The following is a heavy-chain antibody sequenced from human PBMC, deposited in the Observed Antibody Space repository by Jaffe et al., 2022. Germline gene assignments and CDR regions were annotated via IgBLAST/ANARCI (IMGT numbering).Heavy chain of an antibody. V-gene: IGHV5-51*03. CDR2: LYPSDSDA. D-gene: IGHD1-26*01. CDR3: VGAWQGATTTDTDY. J-gene: IGHJ4*02. CDR1: GFIFSDYW. Sequence: EVQLVQSGAEVKKAGESLRISCKGSGFIFSDYWIAWVRQMPGKGLEWMGILYPSDSDAIYSPSFEGQVTISADKSINTAYLQWSSLKASDTAMYYCVGAWQGATTTDTDYWGQGTLVTVSS.